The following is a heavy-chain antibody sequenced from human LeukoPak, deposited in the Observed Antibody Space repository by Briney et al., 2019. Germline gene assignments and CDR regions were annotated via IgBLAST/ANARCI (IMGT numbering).Heavy chain of an antibody. CDR1: GGSISSSSYY. CDR3: ARDFSSSSSVYYYYYMDV. Sequence: PSETLSLTCTVSGGSISSSSYYWGWIRQPPGKGLEWIGRIYTSGSTNYNPSLKSRVTMSVDTSKNQFSLKLSSVTAADTAVYYCARDFSSSSSVYYYYYMDVWGKGTSVTVSS. J-gene: IGHJ6*03. D-gene: IGHD6-6*01. CDR2: IYTSGST. V-gene: IGHV4-39*07.